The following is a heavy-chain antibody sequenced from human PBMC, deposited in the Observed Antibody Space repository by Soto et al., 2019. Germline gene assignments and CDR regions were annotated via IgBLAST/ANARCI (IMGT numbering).Heavy chain of an antibody. CDR3: AKDPPRYSSGWTGFDY. V-gene: IGHV3-23*01. CDR2: ISGSGDTT. CDR1: GFTFSIYA. D-gene: IGHD6-19*01. Sequence: PGGSLRLSCAASGFTFSIYAMSWVRQAPGKGLEWVSTISGSGDTTKYPDSVKGRFTISRDNSKNTLYLQMNSLRAEDTAVYYCAKDPPRYSSGWTGFDYWGQGTLVTVSS. J-gene: IGHJ4*02.